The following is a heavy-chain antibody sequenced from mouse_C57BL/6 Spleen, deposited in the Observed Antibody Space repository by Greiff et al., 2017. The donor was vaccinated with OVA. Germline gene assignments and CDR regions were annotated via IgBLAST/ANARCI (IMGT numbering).Heavy chain of an antibody. CDR1: GYTFTSYW. Sequence: VQLQQPGAELVRPGSSVKLSCKASGYTFTSYWMDWVKQRPGQGLEWIGNIYPSDSGTNYNQKFKGKATLTVDKSSSTAYMQLSSLTSEDSAVYYGARHYRNYWGQGTTLTVSS. D-gene: IGHD2-14*01. CDR2: IYPSDSGT. CDR3: ARHYRNY. J-gene: IGHJ2*01. V-gene: IGHV1-61*01.